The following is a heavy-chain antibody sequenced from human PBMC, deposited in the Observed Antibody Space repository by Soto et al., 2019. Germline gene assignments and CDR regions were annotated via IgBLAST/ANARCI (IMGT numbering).Heavy chain of an antibody. CDR2: ISTSGGRP. V-gene: IGHV3-23*01. Sequence: EVQLLESGGGLVQPGGSLRLSSIASGITLSNYAMSWVRQAPRKGLEWVSSISTSGGRPYYADSVKGRFTISRDNSKNTLYLQMNSLRVEDTAVYYCAKDPDRYDYVWGTYRYIDHWGQGTLVTVSS. CDR3: AKDPDRYDYVWGTYRYIDH. J-gene: IGHJ4*02. CDR1: GITLSNYA. D-gene: IGHD3-16*02.